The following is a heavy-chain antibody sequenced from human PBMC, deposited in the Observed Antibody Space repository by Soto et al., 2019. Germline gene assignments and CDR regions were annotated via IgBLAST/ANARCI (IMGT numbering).Heavy chain of an antibody. Sequence: QVQLVQSGAEVKKPGASVKVSCKASGYTFTTYGITWLRQAPGQGLEWMGWISAYRGNTNYAQKLQGRLTVTTDTSTNTAYMDLRSLRSDDTAVYYCARVVKAGDYGDYGRYYFDYWGHGTLVTVSS. CDR2: ISAYRGNT. CDR3: ARVVKAGDYGDYGRYYFDY. D-gene: IGHD4-17*01. V-gene: IGHV1-18*04. CDR1: GYTFTTYG. J-gene: IGHJ4*01.